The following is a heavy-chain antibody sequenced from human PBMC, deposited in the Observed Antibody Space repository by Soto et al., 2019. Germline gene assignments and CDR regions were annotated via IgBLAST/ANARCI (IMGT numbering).Heavy chain of an antibody. CDR2: INSDGSST. J-gene: IGHJ4*02. CDR3: VRTSLVVAAATREDY. V-gene: IGHV3-74*01. CDR1: GFTLSSYA. D-gene: IGHD2-15*01. Sequence: GGSLRLSCAASGFTLSSYAMHWVRQAPGKGLEWVSRINSDGSSTSYADSVKGRFTISRDNAKNTLYLQMNSLRAEDTAVYYCVRTSLVVAAATREDYWGQGTLVTVSS.